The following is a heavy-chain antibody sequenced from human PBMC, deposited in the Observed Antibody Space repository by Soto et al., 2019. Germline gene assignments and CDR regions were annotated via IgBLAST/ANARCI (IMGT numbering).Heavy chain of an antibody. CDR3: ASKFGELLDDAFDI. D-gene: IGHD3-10*01. CDR2: IYHSGST. CDR1: GGSISSRNW. V-gene: IGHV4-4*02. Sequence: PSETLSLTCAVSGGSISSRNWWSWVRQPPGKGLEWIGEIYHSGSTNYNPSLKSRVTISVDKSKNQFSLKLNSVTAADTAVYYCASKFGELLDDAFDIWGQGTMVTVSS. J-gene: IGHJ3*02.